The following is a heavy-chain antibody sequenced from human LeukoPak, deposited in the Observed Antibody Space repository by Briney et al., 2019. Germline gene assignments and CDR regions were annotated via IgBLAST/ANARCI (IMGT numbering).Heavy chain of an antibody. CDR1: GYTFTGYY. Sequence: ASVKVSCKASGYTFTGYYMHWVRQAPGQGLEWMGWINPHTGGTNYAQKFQGRVIMTRDTSISTAYMELSRLRSDDTAVYYCARERRDGYNYDYWGQGTLVTVSS. CDR3: ARERRDGYNYDY. V-gene: IGHV1-2*02. CDR2: INPHTGGT. D-gene: IGHD5-24*01. J-gene: IGHJ4*02.